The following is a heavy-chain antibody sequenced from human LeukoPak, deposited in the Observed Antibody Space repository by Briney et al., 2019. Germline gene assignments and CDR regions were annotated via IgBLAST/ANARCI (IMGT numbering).Heavy chain of an antibody. CDR1: GYTFTSYD. CDR3: ARVYYYGSGSYLRSYYYYGMDV. J-gene: IGHJ6*02. Sequence: ASVEVSCKASGYTFTSYDINWVRQATGQGLEWVGWMNPNSGNTGYAQKFQGRVTMTRNTSISTAYMELSSLRSEDTAVYYCARVYYYGSGSYLRSYYYYGMDVWGQGTTVTVSS. V-gene: IGHV1-8*01. D-gene: IGHD3-10*01. CDR2: MNPNSGNT.